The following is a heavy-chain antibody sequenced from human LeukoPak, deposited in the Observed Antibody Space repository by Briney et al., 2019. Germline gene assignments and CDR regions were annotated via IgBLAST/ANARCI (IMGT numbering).Heavy chain of an antibody. CDR3: TRDEADYGGNSAFDY. CDR1: GFTFGDYA. V-gene: IGHV3-49*03. J-gene: IGHJ4*02. CDR2: IRSKAYGGTT. Sequence: GGSLRLSCTASGFTFGDYAMSWFRQAPGKGLEWVDFIRSKAYGGTTEYAASVKGRFTISRDDSKSIAYLQMNSLKTEDTAVYYCTRDEADYGGNSAFDYWGQGTLVTVSS. D-gene: IGHD4-23*01.